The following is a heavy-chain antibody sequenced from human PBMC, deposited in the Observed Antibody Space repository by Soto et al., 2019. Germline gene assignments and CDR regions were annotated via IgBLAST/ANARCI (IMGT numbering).Heavy chain of an antibody. CDR3: ARDIVLMVYASGMAV. D-gene: IGHD2-8*01. CDR2: INPSGGST. J-gene: IGHJ6*02. V-gene: IGHV1-46*01. Sequence: ASVKVSCKASGYTFTSYYMHWVRQTPGQGLEWMGIINPSGGSTSYAQKFQGRVTMTRDTSTSTVYMELSSLRSEDTAVYYCARDIVLMVYASGMAVWGQGTTVTVSS. CDR1: GYTFTSYY.